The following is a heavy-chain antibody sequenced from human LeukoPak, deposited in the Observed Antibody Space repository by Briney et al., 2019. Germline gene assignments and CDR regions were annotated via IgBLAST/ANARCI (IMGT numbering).Heavy chain of an antibody. D-gene: IGHD2-15*01. J-gene: IGHJ4*02. CDR3: AGYWSGGSCYGRDY. CDR1: GYIFTSYY. V-gene: IGHV1-46*01. Sequence: ASVKVSCKASGYIFTSYYMHWVRQAPGQGLEWMGIINPSGGSTSYAQKFQGRVPMTRATSTTTVYMELRSLRSEDTAVYYCAGYWSGGSCYGRDYWGQRTLVTVSS. CDR2: INPSGGST.